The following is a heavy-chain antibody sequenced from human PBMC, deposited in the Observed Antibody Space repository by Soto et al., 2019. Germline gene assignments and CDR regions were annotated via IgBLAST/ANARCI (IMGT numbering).Heavy chain of an antibody. V-gene: IGHV1-2*02. CDR3: ARKLIAASGTFDY. Sequence: ASVKVSCKASGYTFTGYYLHWVRQAPGQGLEWMGWINPNTGVTSFAQNFQGRVTITRDTSIRTAYMELSWLRSDDTAIYYCARKLIAASGTFDYWGQGTLVTVSS. CDR2: INPNTGVT. J-gene: IGHJ4*02. CDR1: GYTFTGYY. D-gene: IGHD6-13*01.